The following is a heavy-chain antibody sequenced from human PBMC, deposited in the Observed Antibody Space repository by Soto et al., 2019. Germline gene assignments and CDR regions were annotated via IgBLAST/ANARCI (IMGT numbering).Heavy chain of an antibody. J-gene: IGHJ5*02. CDR3: ATSNWFDP. CDR1: GGSISSSGYY. V-gene: IGHV4-39*01. CDR2: TYYSGST. Sequence: SQTLSLTCTVSGGSISSSGYYWGWIRQTPGKGLELIGTTYYSGSTYNNPSLKSRATISMDTSKNQLSLKLSPVTAADTAVYYCATSNWFDPWGQGNLVTVSS.